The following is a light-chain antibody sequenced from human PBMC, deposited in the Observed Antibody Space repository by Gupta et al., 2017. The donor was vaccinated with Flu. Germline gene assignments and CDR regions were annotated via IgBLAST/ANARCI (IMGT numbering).Light chain of an antibody. CDR3: ATWIDALGGPV. CDR2: ANN. J-gene: IGLJ2*01. V-gene: IGLV1-44*01. Sequence: SSSGSATVDWYQQVPGLAPRLLIFANNQRPAGVPGRFSGSKSGTSASLTISGLQPEDEGDYYCATWIDALGGPVFGGGTKLVVL. CDR1: SSSGSAT.